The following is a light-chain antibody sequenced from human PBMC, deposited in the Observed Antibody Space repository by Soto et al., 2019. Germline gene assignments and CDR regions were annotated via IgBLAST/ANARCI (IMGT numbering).Light chain of an antibody. CDR3: CSDAGSYYV. Sequence: QSALTQPRSVSGSPGQSVTISCTGTSSDVGGYNYVSWYQQHPGKAPKLMIYDVSKRPAGVPDRFSGSKAGNTASLTISGLQAEDEADYYCCSDAGSYYVFGTGTKLPVL. CDR1: SSDVGGYNY. V-gene: IGLV2-11*01. CDR2: DVS. J-gene: IGLJ1*01.